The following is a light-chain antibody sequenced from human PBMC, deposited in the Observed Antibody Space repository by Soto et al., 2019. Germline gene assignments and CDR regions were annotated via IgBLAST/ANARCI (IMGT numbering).Light chain of an antibody. CDR1: DHVPSSS. CDR2: GAS. CDR3: QQSYSTPRT. Sequence: EIVLTPSPGTLSLSPVERATLSCRASDHVPSSSLAWYQQNPGQAPRLLIYGASTRATGIPARFSGSGSGTEFTLTISSLQPEDFATYYCQQSYSTPRTFGQGTKVDIK. J-gene: IGKJ1*01. V-gene: IGKV3-20*01.